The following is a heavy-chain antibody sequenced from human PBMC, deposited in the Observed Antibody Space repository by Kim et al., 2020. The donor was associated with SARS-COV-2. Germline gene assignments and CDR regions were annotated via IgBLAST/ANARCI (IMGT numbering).Heavy chain of an antibody. D-gene: IGHD6-13*01. Sequence: GESLKISCKGSGYSFTYYWIGWVRQMPGKGLEWMGIIYPGDSDTTYSPSFQGQVSISADKSISTAYLQWSSLKASDTAIYYCARRSNTAAAGRGGYMDVWGEGTTVTVSS. CDR1: GYSFTYYW. CDR3: ARRSNTAAAGRGGYMDV. J-gene: IGHJ6*03. CDR2: IYPGDSDT. V-gene: IGHV5-51*01.